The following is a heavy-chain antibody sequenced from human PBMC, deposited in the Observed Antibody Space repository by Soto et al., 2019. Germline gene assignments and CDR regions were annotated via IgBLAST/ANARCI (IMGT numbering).Heavy chain of an antibody. CDR1: GGTFSSYT. CDR3: ARDPHHCSSTSCYDGGDY. D-gene: IGHD2-2*01. Sequence: GASVKVSCKASGGTFSSYTISWVRQAPGQGLEWMGRIIPILGIANYAQKFQGRVTITADKSTSTAYMELSSLRSEDTAVYYCARDPHHCSSTSCYDGGDYWGQGTLVTVSS. CDR2: IIPILGIA. J-gene: IGHJ4*02. V-gene: IGHV1-69*04.